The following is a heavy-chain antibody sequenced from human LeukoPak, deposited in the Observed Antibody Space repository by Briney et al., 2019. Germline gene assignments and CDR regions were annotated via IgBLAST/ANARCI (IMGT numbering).Heavy chain of an antibody. CDR1: GYSISSGYY. CDR3: ARSGNSGGYQFFDY. D-gene: IGHD4-23*01. CDR2: IYHSGST. Sequence: PSETLSLTCTVSGYSISSGYYWGWIRQPPGKGLEWIGSIYHSGSTYYNPSLKSRVTISVDTSKNQFSLKLSSVTAADTAVYYCARSGNSGGYQFFDYWGQGTLVTVSS. V-gene: IGHV4-38-2*02. J-gene: IGHJ4*02.